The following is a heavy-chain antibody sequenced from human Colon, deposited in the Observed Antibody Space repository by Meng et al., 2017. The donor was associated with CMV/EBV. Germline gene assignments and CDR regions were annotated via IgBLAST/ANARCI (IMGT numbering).Heavy chain of an antibody. Sequence: PSVKVSCKASGGTFSSYAISWVRQAPGQGLEWMGGIIPIFGTANYAQKFQGRVTITTDESTSTAYMELSSLRSEDTAVYYCARDREGYQLLYGMDVWGQGTTVTVSS. J-gene: IGHJ6*02. CDR3: ARDREGYQLLYGMDV. D-gene: IGHD2-2*02. CDR1: GGTFSSYA. V-gene: IGHV1-69*05. CDR2: IIPIFGTA.